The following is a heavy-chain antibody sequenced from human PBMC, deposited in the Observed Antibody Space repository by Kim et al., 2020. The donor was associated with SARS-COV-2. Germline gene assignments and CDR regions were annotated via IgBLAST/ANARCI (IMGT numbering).Heavy chain of an antibody. CDR1: GGSISSYY. D-gene: IGHD6-13*01. CDR3: ARDGSYSSSNAAASP. J-gene: IGHJ5*02. Sequence: SETLSLTCTVSGGSISSYYWSWIRQPPGKGLEWIGYIYYSGSTNYNPSLKSRVTISVDTSKNQFSLKLSSVTAADTAVYYCARDGSYSSSNAAASPWGQGTLVTVSS. V-gene: IGHV4-59*01. CDR2: IYYSGST.